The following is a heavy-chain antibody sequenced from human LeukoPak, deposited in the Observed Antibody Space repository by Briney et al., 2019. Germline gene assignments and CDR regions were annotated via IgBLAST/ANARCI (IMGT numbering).Heavy chain of an antibody. CDR1: GFTFSSYS. Sequence: PGGSLRLPCAASGFTFSSYSMHWVRQAPGEGLVWVSYISSSSSTIYYADSVKGRFTISRDNAKNSLYLQMNSLRAQDTAVYYFARGRIRFLGDFDYWGQGTLVTVSS. J-gene: IGHJ4*02. CDR2: ISSSSSTI. CDR3: ARGRIRFLGDFDY. V-gene: IGHV3-48*01. D-gene: IGHD3-3*01.